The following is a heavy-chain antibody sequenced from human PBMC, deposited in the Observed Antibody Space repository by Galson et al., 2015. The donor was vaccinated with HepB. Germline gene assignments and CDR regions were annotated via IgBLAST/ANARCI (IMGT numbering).Heavy chain of an antibody. CDR3: TTDRRRAIAAPAVGYYYYYGMDV. CDR1: GFTFSNAW. D-gene: IGHD6-13*01. V-gene: IGHV3-15*01. CDR2: IKSKTDGGTT. Sequence: SLRLSCAASGFTFSNAWMSWVRQAPGKGLEWVGRIKSKTDGGTTDYAAPGKGRFTISRDDSKNTLYLQMNSLKTEDTAVYYCTTDRRRAIAAPAVGYYYYYGMDVWGQGTTVTVSS. J-gene: IGHJ6*02.